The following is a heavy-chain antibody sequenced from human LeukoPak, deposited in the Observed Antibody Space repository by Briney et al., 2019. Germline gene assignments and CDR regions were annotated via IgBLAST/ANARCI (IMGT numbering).Heavy chain of an antibody. CDR1: GGSISSHC. V-gene: IGHV4-59*11. Sequence: SETLSLTCTVSGGSISSHCWSWIRQPPGKGLDWIGYIYYSGSTNYNPSLKSRVTISLDTSKNQFSLKLSSVTAADTAVYYCARDNWNYGSSMDVWGQGTTVTVSS. D-gene: IGHD1-7*01. CDR2: IYYSGST. J-gene: IGHJ6*02. CDR3: ARDNWNYGSSMDV.